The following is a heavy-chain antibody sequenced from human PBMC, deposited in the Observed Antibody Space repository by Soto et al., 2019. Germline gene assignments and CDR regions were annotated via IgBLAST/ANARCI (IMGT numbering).Heavy chain of an antibody. J-gene: IGHJ6*02. V-gene: IGHV1-69*13. CDR2: IIPIFGTA. Sequence: ASVKVSCKASGGTFSSYAISWVRQAPGQGLEWMGGIIPIFGTANYAQKFQGRVTITADESTSTAYMELSSLRSEDTAVYYCARGNGSGSYYSNNYYYYYYGMDVWGQGTTVTVS. CDR1: GGTFSSYA. D-gene: IGHD3-10*01. CDR3: ARGNGSGSYYSNNYYYYYYGMDV.